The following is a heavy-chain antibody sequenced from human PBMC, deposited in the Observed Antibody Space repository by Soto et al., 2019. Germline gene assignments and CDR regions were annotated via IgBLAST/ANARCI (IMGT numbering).Heavy chain of an antibody. Sequence: ASVKVSCKASGYTFTSYAMHWVRQAPGQRLEWMGWINAGNGNTKYSQKYQGRVTITRDTSASTAYMELSSLRSEDTAVYYCARDLFPAANGVWVPFDPWGQGTLVTVSS. J-gene: IGHJ5*02. CDR2: INAGNGNT. CDR1: GYTFTSYA. V-gene: IGHV1-3*01. CDR3: ARDLFPAANGVWVPFDP. D-gene: IGHD2-8*01.